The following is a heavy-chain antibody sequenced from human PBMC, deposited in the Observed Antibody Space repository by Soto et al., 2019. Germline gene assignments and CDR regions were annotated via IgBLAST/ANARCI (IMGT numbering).Heavy chain of an antibody. Sequence: HPGGSLRLSCAASGFTFSSYAMHWVRQTRGKGLEWVAVISYDGSNKYYADYVKGRFTISRDNSKNTLYLQMNSLRAEDTAVYYCARGSGPVFSRGYSYGFGPFSSYYYGMDVWGQGTMVTVFS. J-gene: IGHJ6*02. V-gene: IGHV3-30-3*01. CDR3: ARGSGPVFSRGYSYGFGPFSSYYYGMDV. D-gene: IGHD5-18*01. CDR2: ISYDGSNK. CDR1: GFTFSSYA.